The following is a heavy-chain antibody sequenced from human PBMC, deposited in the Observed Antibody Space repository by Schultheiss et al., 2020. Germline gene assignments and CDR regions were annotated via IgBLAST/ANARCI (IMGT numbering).Heavy chain of an antibody. D-gene: IGHD4-17*01. J-gene: IGHJ4*02. V-gene: IGHV4-34*01. CDR1: GDSISSYY. Sequence: SETLSLTCTVSGDSISSYYWSWIRQPPGKGLEWIGEINHSGSTNYNPSLKSRVTMSVDTSKNQFSLKLSSVTAADTAVYYCARASGNYGDYGVDFDYWGQGTLVTVSS. CDR3: ARASGNYGDYGVDFDY. CDR2: INHSGST.